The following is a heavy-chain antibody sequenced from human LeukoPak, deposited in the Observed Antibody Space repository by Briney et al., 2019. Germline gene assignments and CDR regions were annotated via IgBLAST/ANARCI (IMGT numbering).Heavy chain of an antibody. J-gene: IGHJ4*02. V-gene: IGHV4-59*01. CDR1: GGSISGWY. Sequence: PSETLFLTCTVSGGSISGWYWSWIRQPPGKGLEWIGYIYGSGNTNYNPSLKSRVTMSIDTSKNQFSLKLTSVTAADTATYYCARETSLAGFASGLGFNYWGQGILVTVSS. D-gene: IGHD6-19*01. CDR2: IYGSGNT. CDR3: ARETSLAGFASGLGFNY.